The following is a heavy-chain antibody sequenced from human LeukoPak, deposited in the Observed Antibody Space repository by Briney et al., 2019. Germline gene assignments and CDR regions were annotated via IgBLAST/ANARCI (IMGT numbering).Heavy chain of an antibody. CDR1: GDSVSSNSAA. D-gene: IGHD4-23*01. CDR3: ASLYGGNPEAFDI. V-gene: IGHV6-1*01. J-gene: IGHJ3*02. Sequence: SQTLSLTCAISGDSVSSNSAAWNWIRQSPSRGLGWLGRTYYRSKWYNDYAVSVKSRITINPDTSKNQFSLKLSSVTAADTAVYYCASLYGGNPEAFDIWGQGTMVTVSS. CDR2: TYYRSKWYN.